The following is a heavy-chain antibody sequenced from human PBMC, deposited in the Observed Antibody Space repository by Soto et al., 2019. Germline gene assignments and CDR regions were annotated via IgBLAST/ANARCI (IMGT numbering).Heavy chain of an antibody. V-gene: IGHV4-59*01. CDR3: ARDLWGYCGTDCYPLDV. J-gene: IGHJ6*02. CDR2: MYNTGST. CDR1: GGSISGYY. Sequence: SETLSLTCTVSGGSISGYYWSWIRQPPGKGLEWIGYMYNTGSTVYNPSFKSRVTISVGTSKNQFSLKLSSVTAADTAVYYCARDLWGYCGTDCYPLDVWGQGTTVTVSS. D-gene: IGHD2-21*02.